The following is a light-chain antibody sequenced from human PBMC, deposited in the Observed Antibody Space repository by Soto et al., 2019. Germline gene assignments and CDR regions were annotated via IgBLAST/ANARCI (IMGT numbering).Light chain of an antibody. J-gene: IGKJ1*01. V-gene: IGKV3-20*01. CDR2: DAS. CDR3: QQYGDSPVP. Sequence: TQTPGTLSLSPGERATLSCRASQSVSSYLAWYQQKPGQAPRLLISDASDRATGIPDRFSGSGSGTDFTLTISRLVPEDFAVYYCQQYGDSPVPFGQGTK. CDR1: QSVSSY.